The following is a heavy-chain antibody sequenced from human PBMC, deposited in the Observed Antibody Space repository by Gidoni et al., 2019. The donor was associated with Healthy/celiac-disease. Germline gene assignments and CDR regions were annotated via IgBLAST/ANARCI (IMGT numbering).Heavy chain of an antibody. CDR3: ATLYGDYLFALWYFDL. V-gene: IGHV1-24*01. Sequence: QVQLVQPGAGVKKPGASVQVYRKVSGHTLTASSMHWVRQAPGKGLEWMGGFDPEDGETIYTQKFQCRVTMTEDTSTDTAYMELSSLRSEATAVYYCATLYGDYLFALWYFDLWGRGTLVTVSS. CDR1: GHTLTASS. J-gene: IGHJ2*01. D-gene: IGHD4-17*01. CDR2: FDPEDGET.